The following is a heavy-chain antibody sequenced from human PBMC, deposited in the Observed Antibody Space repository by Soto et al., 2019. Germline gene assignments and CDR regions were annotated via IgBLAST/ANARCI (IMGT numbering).Heavy chain of an antibody. Sequence: QVQLQESGPGLVKPSETLSLTCTVSGGSVSSGSYYWSWIRQPPGKGLEWIGYIYYSGSTNYNPSLRSRVTLSXXTXKXXFSLKLSSVTAADTAVYYCAREIVLVPAAVNWFDPWGQGTLVTVSS. J-gene: IGHJ5*02. CDR2: IYYSGST. V-gene: IGHV4-61*01. CDR1: GGSVSSGSYY. D-gene: IGHD2-2*01. CDR3: AREIVLVPAAVNWFDP.